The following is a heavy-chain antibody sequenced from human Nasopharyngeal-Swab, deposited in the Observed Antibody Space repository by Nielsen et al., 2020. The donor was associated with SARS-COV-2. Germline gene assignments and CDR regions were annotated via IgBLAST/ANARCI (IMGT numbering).Heavy chain of an antibody. J-gene: IGHJ5*02. CDR3: AKDSGAGFCDGGSCFPTNH. Sequence: GGSLRLSCAASGFTFTSYAMNWVRQAPGKGLDWVSGISGSGDNTYYADSIKGRFTISRDSSKNTLYLQMNSLRAEDSAVYYCAKDSGAGFCDGGSCFPTNHWGQGTLVTVSS. CDR1: GFTFTSYA. D-gene: IGHD2-15*01. CDR2: ISGSGDNT. V-gene: IGHV3-23*01.